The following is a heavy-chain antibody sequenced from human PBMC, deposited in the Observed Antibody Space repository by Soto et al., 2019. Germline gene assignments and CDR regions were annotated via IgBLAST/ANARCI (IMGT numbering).Heavy chain of an antibody. D-gene: IGHD6-13*01. V-gene: IGHV4-4*02. CDR2: IYHSGST. CDR3: ARRGAADGHPFDY. Sequence: SETLSLTCDVSGGSISSSNWWSWVRQPPGKGLEWIGEIYHSGSTNYNPSLKSRVTISVDKSKNQLSLKLSSVTAADTAVYYCARRGAADGHPFDYWGQGTLVTVSS. J-gene: IGHJ4*02. CDR1: GGSISSSNW.